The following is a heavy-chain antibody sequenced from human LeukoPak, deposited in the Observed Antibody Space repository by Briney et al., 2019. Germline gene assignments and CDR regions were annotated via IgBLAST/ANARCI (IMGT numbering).Heavy chain of an antibody. V-gene: IGHV3-21*01. Sequence: PGGSLRLSCAASGFTFSSYSMNWVRQAPGKGLEWVSLISSSSSYIYYVDSVKGRFTISRDNAKNSLYLQMNSLRAEDTAVYYCARDWLVGAFDIWGQGTMVTVSS. J-gene: IGHJ3*02. CDR2: ISSSSSYI. CDR1: GFTFSSYS. D-gene: IGHD3-10*01. CDR3: ARDWLVGAFDI.